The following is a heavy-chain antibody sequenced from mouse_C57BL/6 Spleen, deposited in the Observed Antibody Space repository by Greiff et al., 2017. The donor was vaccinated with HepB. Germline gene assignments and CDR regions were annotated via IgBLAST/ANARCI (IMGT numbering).Heavy chain of an antibody. CDR3: ARSETAQATGGY. J-gene: IGHJ2*01. CDR1: GYTFTSYW. CDR2: IDPSDSYT. Sequence: QVQLQQPGAELVKPGASVKLSCKASGYTFTSYWMQWVKQRPGQGLEWIGEIDPSDSYTNYNQKFKGKATLTVDTSSSPAYMQLSSLTSEDSAVYDCARSETAQATGGYWGQGTTLTVSS. D-gene: IGHD3-2*02. V-gene: IGHV1-50*01.